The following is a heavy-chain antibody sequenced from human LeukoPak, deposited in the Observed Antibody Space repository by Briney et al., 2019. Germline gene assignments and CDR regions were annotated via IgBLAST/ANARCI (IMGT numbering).Heavy chain of an antibody. CDR2: ISSSGSHV. CDR1: GFTFSDYE. V-gene: IGHV3-48*03. D-gene: IGHD1-14*01. Sequence: GGSLRLSCAASGFTFSDYEMSWVRRAPGRGLEFVSFISSSGSHVYYADSVQGRFTISRDNAKKALYLQMNSLRAEDTAIYYCARDISQPDSYGLDAWGQGTAVTVSS. CDR3: ARDISQPDSYGLDA. J-gene: IGHJ6*01.